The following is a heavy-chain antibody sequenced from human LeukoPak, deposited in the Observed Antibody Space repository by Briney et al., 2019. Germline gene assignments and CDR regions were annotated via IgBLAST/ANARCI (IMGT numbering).Heavy chain of an antibody. V-gene: IGHV5-51*01. D-gene: IGHD2-2*02. CDR2: MHPGSSET. CDR3: APQGCTGVSCYTVDR. J-gene: IGHJ5*02. CDR1: GYSFTNNW. Sequence: GESLKISCKASGYSFTNNWIGWVRQMSGKGLEWVGIMHPGSSETRYSPSFQGQVTISVDKSLSSAFLQWSSLKASDSGIYFCAPQGCTGVSCYTVDRWGQGTLVTVSS.